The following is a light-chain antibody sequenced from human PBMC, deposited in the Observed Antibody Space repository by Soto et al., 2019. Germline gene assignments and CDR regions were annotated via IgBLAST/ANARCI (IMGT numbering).Light chain of an antibody. V-gene: IGLV2-14*03. J-gene: IGLJ1*01. CDR1: NSDVGGYNY. Sequence: QSVLTQPASVSGSPGQSITISCTGTNSDVGGYNYVSWYQQHPGKAPKLLIYDVSSRPSGLSNRFSGSKSGNTASLIISGLQAEDEADYYCASYTNSINYVFGSGTRVTGL. CDR3: ASYTNSINYV. CDR2: DVS.